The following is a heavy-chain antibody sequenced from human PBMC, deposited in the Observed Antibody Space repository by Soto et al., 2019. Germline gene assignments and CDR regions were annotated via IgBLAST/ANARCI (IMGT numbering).Heavy chain of an antibody. V-gene: IGHV3-48*03. CDR3: ARRGSR. Sequence: LRLSCSASGFTFSSSEMYWVRQAPGKGLEWISYIHPGGQTIFYAESVKGRFTISRDNAKHSVYLQMNSLRAEDTAVYYCARRGSRWGRGTKVTVSS. D-gene: IGHD2-15*01. CDR2: IHPGGQTI. CDR1: GFTFSSSE. J-gene: IGHJ3*01.